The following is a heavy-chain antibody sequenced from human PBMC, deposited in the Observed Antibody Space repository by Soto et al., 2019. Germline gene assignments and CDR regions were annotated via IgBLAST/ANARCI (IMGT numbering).Heavy chain of an antibody. CDR1: GFSLSTTEEG. Sequence: QITLKESGPTLVKPTQTLTLTCTFSGFSLSTTEEGVGWIRQPPGKAPEWLALIYGDDDKRYSPSLKTRLTITKDTSKNQVVLTVTNVDPVDTATYYCAHGSCFGADCYPNPYFDFWGQGILVTVSS. J-gene: IGHJ4*02. D-gene: IGHD2-21*02. CDR3: AHGSCFGADCYPNPYFDF. V-gene: IGHV2-5*02. CDR2: IYGDDDK.